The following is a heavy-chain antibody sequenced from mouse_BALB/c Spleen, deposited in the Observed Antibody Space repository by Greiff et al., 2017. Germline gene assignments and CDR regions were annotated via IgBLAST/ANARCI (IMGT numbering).Heavy chain of an antibody. Sequence: EVKLVESGPELVKPGASVKMSCKASGYTFTSYVMHWVKQKPGQGLEWIGYINPYNDGTKYNEKFKGKATLTSDKSSSTAYMELSSLTSEDSAVYYCASPTYYYGSSYYAMDYWGQGTSVTVSS. CDR2: INPYNDGT. CDR3: ASPTYYYGSSYYAMDY. J-gene: IGHJ4*01. V-gene: IGHV1-14*01. CDR1: GYTFTSYV. D-gene: IGHD1-1*01.